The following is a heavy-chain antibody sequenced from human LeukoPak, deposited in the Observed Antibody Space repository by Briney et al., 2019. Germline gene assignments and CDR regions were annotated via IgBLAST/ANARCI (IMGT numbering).Heavy chain of an antibody. J-gene: IGHJ3*02. V-gene: IGHV3-74*01. CDR1: RFTLSSSW. CDR3: VIYKVTTIKLPLDI. Sequence: PGGSLRLSCADPRFTLSSSWLRRVRQAPGKGLVWISRINSDGSSTTYADSVKGRFTISRDNAKNRLYLQMNSLRAEDTAVYYCVIYKVTTIKLPLDIWGQGTMVTVSS. CDR2: INSDGSST. D-gene: IGHD5-12*01.